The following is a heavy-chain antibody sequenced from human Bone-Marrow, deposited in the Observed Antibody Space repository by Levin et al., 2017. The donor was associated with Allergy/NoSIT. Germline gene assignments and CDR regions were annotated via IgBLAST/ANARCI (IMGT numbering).Heavy chain of an antibody. J-gene: IGHJ4*02. D-gene: IGHD2-21*02. CDR1: GFSLSTRGVG. CDR2: IYWDDAK. V-gene: IGHV2-5*02. Sequence: KVSGPTLVKPSQTLTLTCTFSGFSLSTRGVGVGWIRQPPGKALEWLALIYWDDAKRHSPSLKSRLTITKDTSKNQVVLTMTNMDPVDTATYSCAHRRTNCGGDCYSTFDYWGQGTLVTVSS. CDR3: AHRRTNCGGDCYSTFDY.